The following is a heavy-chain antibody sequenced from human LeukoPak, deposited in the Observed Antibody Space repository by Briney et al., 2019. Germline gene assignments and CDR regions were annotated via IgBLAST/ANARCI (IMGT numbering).Heavy chain of an antibody. CDR2: ITSSGSNI. D-gene: IGHD6-19*01. CDR3: TRAAYSSGWAHFDY. Sequence: GGSLGLSCAASGFTFSTYWMSWVRQAPGEGLEWVSYITSSGSNIYYADSVKGRFTISRDNAKNSLDLQMSSLRVEDTAVYYCTRAAYSSGWAHFDYWGQGTLVTVSS. J-gene: IGHJ4*02. CDR1: GFTFSTYW. V-gene: IGHV3-48*04.